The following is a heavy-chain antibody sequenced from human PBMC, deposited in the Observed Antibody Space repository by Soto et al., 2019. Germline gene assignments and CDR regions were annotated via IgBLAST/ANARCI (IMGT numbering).Heavy chain of an antibody. D-gene: IGHD2-8*02. J-gene: IGHJ3*01. CDR1: GFTFSNYA. V-gene: IGHV3-30*01. CDR2: ITNGGIE. CDR3: AREWCSQVASGFDF. Sequence: QVQLVESGGGVVQPGRSLRLACAASGFTFSNYAMLWVRQAPGTGLEWVALITNGGIEVYADAVRGRFTISRDNSKNTLYLQMINVRREDAAVYFWAREWCSQVASGFDFWCQGTMVSVSS.